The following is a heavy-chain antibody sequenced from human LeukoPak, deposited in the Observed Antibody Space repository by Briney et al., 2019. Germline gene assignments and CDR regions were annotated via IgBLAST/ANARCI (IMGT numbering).Heavy chain of an antibody. CDR2: IKQDGSET. Sequence: PGGSLRLSCAASAFTFSSYWMSWVRQAPGKGLEWVANIKQDGSETYYVDSVKGRFTISRDNAKNSLYLQMNSLRAEDTAVYYCARAGGWGYSSSSGYYFDYWGQGTLVTVSS. J-gene: IGHJ4*02. D-gene: IGHD6-6*01. CDR3: ARAGGWGYSSSSGYYFDY. V-gene: IGHV3-7*01. CDR1: AFTFSSYW.